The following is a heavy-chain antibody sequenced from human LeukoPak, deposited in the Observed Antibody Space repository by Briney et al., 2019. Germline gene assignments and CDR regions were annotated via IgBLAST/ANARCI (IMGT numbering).Heavy chain of an antibody. CDR2: IYTSGST. CDR3: ARGPWKVAGPHGAFDI. D-gene: IGHD6-19*01. V-gene: IGHV4-61*02. CDR1: AGSISSGSYY. J-gene: IGHJ3*02. Sequence: SQTLSLTCTVSAGSISSGSYYWSWIRQPAGKGLEWIGRIYTSGSTNYNPSLKSRVTISVDTSKNQFSLKLSSVTAADTAVYYCARGPWKVAGPHGAFDIWGQGTMVTVSS.